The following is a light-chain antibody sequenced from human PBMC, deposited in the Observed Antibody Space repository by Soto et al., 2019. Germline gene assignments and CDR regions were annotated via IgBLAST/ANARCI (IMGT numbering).Light chain of an antibody. Sequence: EIVLTQSPGTLSLSPGERATLSCRASQSVSSSYLAWYQQKPGQAPRLLIYGASSRATGIPNRFSGSGSGTDFTLTISRLEPEDFAVYYCPRYGSSLTFGPGTKVDIK. J-gene: IGKJ3*01. V-gene: IGKV3-20*01. CDR1: QSVSSSY. CDR2: GAS. CDR3: PRYGSSLT.